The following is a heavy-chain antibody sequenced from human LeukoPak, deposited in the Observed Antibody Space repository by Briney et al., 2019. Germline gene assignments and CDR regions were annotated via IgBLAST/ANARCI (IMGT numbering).Heavy chain of an antibody. D-gene: IGHD1-26*01. CDR2: ISYDGSNK. CDR3: AGGSGSYYIPPHY. J-gene: IGHJ4*02. Sequence: GGSLRLSCAASGFTFSSYAMHWVRQAPGKGLEWVAVISYDGSNKYYADSVKGRFTISRDNSKNTLYLQMNSLRAEDTAVYYCAGGSGSYYIPPHYWGQGTLVTVSS. V-gene: IGHV3-30-3*01. CDR1: GFTFSSYA.